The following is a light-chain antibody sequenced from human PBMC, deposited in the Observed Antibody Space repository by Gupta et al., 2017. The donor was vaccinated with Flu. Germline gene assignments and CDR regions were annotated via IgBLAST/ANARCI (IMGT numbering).Light chain of an antibody. CDR3: AAWDDSLHGRVV. V-gene: IGLV1-44*01. Sequence: QSVLTQPASASGTPGQRVTISCSGSGTNIGSNTVHWYQQLPETAPKLLIYNNDQRPSGVPDRFSGSKSGTSASLAISGLQAEEEADYYCAAWDDSLHGRVVFGGGTKLTVL. CDR1: GTNIGSNT. J-gene: IGLJ2*01. CDR2: NND.